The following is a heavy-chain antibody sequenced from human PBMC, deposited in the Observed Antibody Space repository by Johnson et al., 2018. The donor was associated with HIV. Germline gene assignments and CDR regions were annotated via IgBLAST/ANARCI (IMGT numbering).Heavy chain of an antibody. CDR1: GFTFDDYA. D-gene: IGHD6-19*01. CDR2: ISWNSGSI. J-gene: IGHJ3*02. CDR3: AKDRAVARWDAFDI. Sequence: QLVESGGGVVQPGRSLRLSCAASGFTFDDYAMHWVRQAPGKGLEWVSGISWNSGSIGYADSVKGRFTISRDNAKNSLYLQMSSLRAEDTALYYCAKDRAVARWDAFDIWGQGTMVTVSS. V-gene: IGHV3-9*01.